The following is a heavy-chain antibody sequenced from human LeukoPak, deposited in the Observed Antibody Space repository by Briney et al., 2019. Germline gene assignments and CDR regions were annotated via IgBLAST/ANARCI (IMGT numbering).Heavy chain of an antibody. J-gene: IGHJ4*02. CDR2: ISGGGVTT. D-gene: IGHD3/OR15-3a*01. CDR3: ATPWTAVATFHRLDY. V-gene: IGHV3-23*01. CDR1: GFTFTSYA. Sequence: GASLGLSCAASGFTFTSYAMSWVRQAPGKGLEWVSTISGGGVTTYYADSVKGRFTISRDNSKNTVYLQMNSLRAEDTAIYYCATPWTAVATFHRLDYWGQGTLVTVSS.